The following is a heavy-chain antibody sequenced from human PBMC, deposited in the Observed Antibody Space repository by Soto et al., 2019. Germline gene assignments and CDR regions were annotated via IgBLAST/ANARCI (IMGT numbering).Heavy chain of an antibody. J-gene: IGHJ4*02. V-gene: IGHV4-59*01. CDR3: AGSVAVPGARIDY. CDR2: VYYTGST. D-gene: IGHD6-19*01. Sequence: KPSETLSLTCSVSGGSISGSYWSWIRQSPGKGLEWLGYVYYTGSTNYSPSLRSRVSISVDTSKNEFSLRLSSVTAAGTAVYFCAGSVAVPGARIDYWGQGTQVTVAS. CDR1: GGSISGSY.